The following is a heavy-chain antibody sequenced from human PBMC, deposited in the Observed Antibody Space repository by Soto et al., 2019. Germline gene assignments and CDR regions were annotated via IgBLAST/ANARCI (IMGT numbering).Heavy chain of an antibody. CDR1: GWSFSGYD. Sequence: SETLSLTCAVYGWSFSGYDWSWIRQPPGKGLEWIGEINHSAGTNYNPSLKSRVTISVDTSKNQFSLKLSSVTAADTAVYYCARASGTYYDFWSGYRPGEGPYYFNYWGQGTLVTVSS. J-gene: IGHJ4*02. V-gene: IGHV4-34*01. CDR3: ARASGTYYDFWSGYRPGEGPYYFNY. CDR2: INHSAGT. D-gene: IGHD3-3*01.